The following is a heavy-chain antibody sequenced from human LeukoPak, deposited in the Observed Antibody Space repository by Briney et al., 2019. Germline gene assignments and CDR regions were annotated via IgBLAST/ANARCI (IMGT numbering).Heavy chain of an antibody. CDR2: MNPNSGNT. CDR3: ARADDYDYVWGSYRRYYFDY. CDR1: GYTFTSYD. V-gene: IGHV1-8*01. Sequence: ASVKVSCKASGYTFTSYDINWVRQATGRGLEWMGWMNPNSGNTGYAQKFQGRVTVTRNTSISTAYMELSSLRSEDTAVYYCARADDYDYVWGSYRRYYFDYWGQGTLVTVSS. D-gene: IGHD3-16*02. J-gene: IGHJ4*02.